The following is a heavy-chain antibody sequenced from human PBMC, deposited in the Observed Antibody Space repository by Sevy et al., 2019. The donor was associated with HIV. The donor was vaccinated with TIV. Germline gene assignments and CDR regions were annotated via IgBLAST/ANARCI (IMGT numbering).Heavy chain of an antibody. CDR2: ISDTGTST. V-gene: IGHV3-23*01. CDR1: GFTFSTYS. Sequence: GGSLRLSCAASGFTFSTYSMTWVRQAPGKGLEWVSAISDTGTSTYYTDSVEGRFTISRDNSKTTVYLHMNSLRAEDTALDYCAKFAGDFPHFDFWGQGTLVTVSS. J-gene: IGHJ4*02. D-gene: IGHD7-27*01. CDR3: AKFAGDFPHFDF.